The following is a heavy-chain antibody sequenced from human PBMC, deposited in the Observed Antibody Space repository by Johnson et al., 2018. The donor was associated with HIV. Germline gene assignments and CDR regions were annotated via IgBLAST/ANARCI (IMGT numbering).Heavy chain of an antibody. D-gene: IGHD6-19*01. Sequence: VQLVESGGDWVQRGGSLRLSCAASGFTFSNYDIHWVRQATGKGLEWVSTIGTAGDTYYVGSVKGRFTISRDNSKNTLYLQMNSLRAEDTAVYYCARDNGAVAGDCWDAFDIWGQGTMVTVSS. V-gene: IGHV3-13*01. CDR3: ARDNGAVAGDCWDAFDI. J-gene: IGHJ3*02. CDR1: GFTFSNYD. CDR2: IGTAGDT.